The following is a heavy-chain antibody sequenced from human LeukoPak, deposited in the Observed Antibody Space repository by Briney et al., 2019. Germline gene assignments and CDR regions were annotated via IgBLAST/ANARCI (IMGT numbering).Heavy chain of an antibody. J-gene: IGHJ3*02. CDR1: GGSISSYY. D-gene: IGHD3-3*01. Sequence: SETLSLTCTVSGGSISSYYWSWIRQPPGKGLEWIGYIYYSGSTNYNPSLKSRVTISVDTSNNQFSLKLCSVTAAATAAFYCSRGRGGRTVFGFYIRGQRANVTGSS. V-gene: IGHV4-59*01. CDR3: SRGRGGRTVFGFYI. CDR2: IYYSGST.